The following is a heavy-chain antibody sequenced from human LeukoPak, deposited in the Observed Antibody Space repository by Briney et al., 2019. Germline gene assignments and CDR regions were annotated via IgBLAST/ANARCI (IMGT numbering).Heavy chain of an antibody. V-gene: IGHV6-1*01. D-gene: IGHD3-22*01. CDR2: TYYRSKWYN. J-gene: IGHJ5*02. CDR1: GDSVSSNSAA. CDR3: ARGTMIVVVITRPTFGANWFDP. Sequence: SQTLSLTCAISGDSVSSNSAAWNWIRQSPSRGLEWLGRTYYRSKWYNDYAVSVKSRITINPDTSKNQFSLQLNSVTPEDTAVYYCARGTMIVVVITRPTFGANWFDPWGQGTLVTVSS.